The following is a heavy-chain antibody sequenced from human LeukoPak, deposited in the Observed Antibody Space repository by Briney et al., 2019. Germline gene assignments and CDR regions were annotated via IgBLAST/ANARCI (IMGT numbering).Heavy chain of an antibody. D-gene: IGHD6-13*01. J-gene: IGHJ4*02. CDR1: GYSFTTYW. CDR2: INPGDSNT. Sequence: GESLKISCKGSGYSFTTYWIAWVRQMPGKGLEWMGIINPGDSNTKYSPSVQGQVTISVDKSIGTAYLQWNSLKASDTAMYYCARSPTKIAAAGMAHDYWGQGTLVTVSS. CDR3: ARSPTKIAAAGMAHDY. V-gene: IGHV5-51*01.